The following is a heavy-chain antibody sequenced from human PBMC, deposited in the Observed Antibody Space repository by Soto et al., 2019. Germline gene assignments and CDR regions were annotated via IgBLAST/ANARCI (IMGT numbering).Heavy chain of an antibody. CDR3: AHKGPEDWPLDY. Sequence: QITLKESGPTLVRPTQTLTLTCAFSGFSLSTSGVGVGWIRQPPGKALEWLAVIYWADSKHYRPSLRSRLTITKDTSKNQVVLTMTNMDPMDTGTYYCAHKGPEDWPLDYWGQGTLVTVSS. J-gene: IGHJ4*02. CDR1: GFSLSTSGVG. D-gene: IGHD3-9*01. CDR2: IYWADSK. V-gene: IGHV2-5*02.